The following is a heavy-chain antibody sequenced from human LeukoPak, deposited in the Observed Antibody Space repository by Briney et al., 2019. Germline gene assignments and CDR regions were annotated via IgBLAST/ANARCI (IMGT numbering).Heavy chain of an antibody. CDR1: GGSFGGYY. J-gene: IGHJ5*02. V-gene: IGHV4-34*01. CDR3: ARGYRIVVVVAATRKYNWFDP. D-gene: IGHD2-15*01. Sequence: SETLSLTCAVYGGSFGGYYWSWIRQPPGKGLEWIGEINHSGSTNYNPSLKSRVTISVDTSKNQFSLKLSSVTAADTAVYYCARGYRIVVVVAATRKYNWFDPWGRGTLVTVSS. CDR2: INHSGST.